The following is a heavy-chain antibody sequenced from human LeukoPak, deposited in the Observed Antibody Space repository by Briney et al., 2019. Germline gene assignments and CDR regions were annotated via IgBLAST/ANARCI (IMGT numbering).Heavy chain of an antibody. CDR1: GYTFTGYY. D-gene: IGHD1-26*01. J-gene: IGHJ4*02. Sequence: GASVKVSCKASGYTFTGYYMHWVRQAPGQGLEWMGRINPNSGGTNYAQKFQGRVTMTRDTSISTDYMELSRLRSDDTAVYYCARDDSQGDMFDYWGRGTLVTVSS. CDR2: INPNSGGT. V-gene: IGHV1-2*06. CDR3: ARDDSQGDMFDY.